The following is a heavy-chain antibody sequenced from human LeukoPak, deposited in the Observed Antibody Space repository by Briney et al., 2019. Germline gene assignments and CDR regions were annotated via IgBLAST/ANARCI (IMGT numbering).Heavy chain of an antibody. CDR2: IYYSGST. V-gene: IGHV4-39*01. Sequence: SETLSLXCTVSGGSISSSSNYWGWIRQPPEKGLEWIGSIYYSGSTYYNPALKSRVTISVDTSKNQFSLKLSSVTAADTAVYYCARRNEYGSSGFDYWGQGTLVTVSS. CDR3: ARRNEYGSSGFDY. CDR1: GGSISSSSNY. J-gene: IGHJ4*02. D-gene: IGHD6-6*01.